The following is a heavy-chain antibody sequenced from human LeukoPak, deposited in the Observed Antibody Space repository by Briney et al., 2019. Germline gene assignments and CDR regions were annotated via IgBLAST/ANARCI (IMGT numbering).Heavy chain of an antibody. Sequence: PGGSLRLSCAASGFTFSSYDMHWVRQAPGKGLEWVTVISSDGSNTNYADSVKGRLTISRDNSKNTLNLQMNSLRPEDTAVYYCAKGRVEHCSGGNCYRNFDYWGQGTLVTVSS. V-gene: IGHV3-30*18. CDR2: ISSDGSNT. CDR3: AKGRVEHCSGGNCYRNFDY. CDR1: GFTFSSYD. D-gene: IGHD2-15*01. J-gene: IGHJ4*02.